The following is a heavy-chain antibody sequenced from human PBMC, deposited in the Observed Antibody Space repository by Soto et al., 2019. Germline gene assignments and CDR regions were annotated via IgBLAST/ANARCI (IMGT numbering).Heavy chain of an antibody. J-gene: IGHJ4*02. D-gene: IGHD1-26*01. CDR1: GGTFSSYS. CDR2: IIPIFGTA. Sequence: QVQLVQSGAGGKKPGSSVKVSCKAPGGTFSSYSINWVRKAPGQGLEWMGEIIPIFGTANYAQKFQGRVTITADESTSTAYMELSSLRSEDTAVYYCARDGGRHSGGIDYWGQGTLVTVSS. V-gene: IGHV1-69*01. CDR3: ARDGGRHSGGIDY.